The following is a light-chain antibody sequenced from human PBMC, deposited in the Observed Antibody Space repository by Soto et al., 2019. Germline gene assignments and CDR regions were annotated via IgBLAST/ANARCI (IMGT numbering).Light chain of an antibody. V-gene: IGLV2-14*01. CDR3: SSYTSSSTLVV. Sequence: QSALTQPASVSGSPGQSITISCTGTSSDVGGYNYVSWYQQHPGKAPKLMIYDVSNRPSGVCNRFSGSKSGNTASLTISGLQAEDEADYYCSSYTSSSTLVVFGGGTQLTVL. CDR1: SSDVGGYNY. CDR2: DVS. J-gene: IGLJ2*01.